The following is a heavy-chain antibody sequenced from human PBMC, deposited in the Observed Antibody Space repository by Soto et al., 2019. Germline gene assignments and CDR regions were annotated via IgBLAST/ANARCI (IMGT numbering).Heavy chain of an antibody. CDR3: ARPTSSGFIYF. J-gene: IGHJ4*02. Sequence: GGSLRLSCVASGFRVSSNYMGWVRQAPGKGPEWVSGSYSGDATFYADSVKGRFTISKDNSMNTLYLQMDSLRVEDTAVYYCARPTSSGFIYFWGQGTRVNVSA. CDR1: GFRVSSNY. CDR2: SYSGDAT. V-gene: IGHV3-53*01. D-gene: IGHD3-22*01.